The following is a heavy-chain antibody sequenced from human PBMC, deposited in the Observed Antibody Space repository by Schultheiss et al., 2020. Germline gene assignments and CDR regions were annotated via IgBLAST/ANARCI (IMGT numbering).Heavy chain of an antibody. J-gene: IGHJ4*02. CDR2: IYYRGST. V-gene: IGHV4-4*02. D-gene: IGHD3-10*01. CDR1: GGSISSSNW. Sequence: SETLSLTCAVSGGSISSSNWWSCVRQPPGKGLEWIGYIYYRGSTYYNPSLKSRVTISVDTSKNQFSLKLRSVTAADTAVYYWAGSPVYGSGSYAFDYWGQGTLVTVSS. CDR3: AGSPVYGSGSYAFDY.